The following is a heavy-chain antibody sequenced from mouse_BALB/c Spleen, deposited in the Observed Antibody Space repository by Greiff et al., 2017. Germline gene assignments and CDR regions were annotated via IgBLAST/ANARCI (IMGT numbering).Heavy chain of an antibody. CDR2: MNPGSGGT. J-gene: IGHJ3*01. CDR1: GYAFTNYL. Sequence: VQLQQSGAELVRPGTSVKVSCKASGYAFTNYLIEWVKQRPGQGLEWIGVMNPGSGGTNYNEKFKGKATLTADKSSSTAYMQLSSLTSDDSAVYFCARREDYGYDGFAYWGQGTLVTVSA. CDR3: ARREDYGYDGFAY. D-gene: IGHD2-2*01. V-gene: IGHV1-54*01.